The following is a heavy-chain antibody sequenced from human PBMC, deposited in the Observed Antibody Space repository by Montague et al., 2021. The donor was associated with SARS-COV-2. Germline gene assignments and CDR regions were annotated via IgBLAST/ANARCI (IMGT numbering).Heavy chain of an antibody. CDR3: ARMECGTVSSEGI. CDR2: IDWDDAK. Sequence: PALVKPTQTLTLTCTFSGFSLNSKGVCVTWIRQPPGGALKSLARIDWDDAKFYNTSLKARLAVSKGASETQVVLKVTDLDPADTATYFCARMECGTVSSEGIWGQGIKVTVSS. CDR1: GFSLNSKGVC. V-gene: IGHV2-70*17. D-gene: IGHD1-7*01. J-gene: IGHJ1*01.